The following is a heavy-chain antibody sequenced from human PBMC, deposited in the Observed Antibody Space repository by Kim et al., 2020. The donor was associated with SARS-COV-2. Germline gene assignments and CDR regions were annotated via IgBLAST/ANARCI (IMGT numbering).Heavy chain of an antibody. J-gene: IGHJ4*02. Sequence: GGSLRLSCAASGFSFSGHGMHWVRQAPGKGLEWVAVIWYDGNKEKYADSVKGRFTVSRDNSKNTLYLQMNSLRAEDTAVYYCAKDWFFSESQLEDWGQGTLVTVSS. V-gene: IGHV3-33*06. D-gene: IGHD3-10*01. CDR1: GFSFSGHG. CDR2: IWYDGNKE. CDR3: AKDWFFSESQLED.